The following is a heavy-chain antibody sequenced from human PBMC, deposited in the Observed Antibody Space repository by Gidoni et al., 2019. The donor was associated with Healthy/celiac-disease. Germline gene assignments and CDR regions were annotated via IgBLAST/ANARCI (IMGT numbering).Heavy chain of an antibody. CDR2: IITTPGRA. D-gene: IGHD2-2*01. V-gene: IGHV1-69*04. CDR3: ARCSIVVVPASFDEDAFDI. Sequence: QVQLVQAGAEVKKPGSSVKVCCTAYGGGLSSYAISEVRQAPGQGIEWLGRIITTPGRALAAQNVQARFTSTADKSPRTAYMELSSLRSEDTAVYYCARCSIVVVPASFDEDAFDIWGQGTMVTVSS. J-gene: IGHJ3*02. CDR1: GGGLSSYA.